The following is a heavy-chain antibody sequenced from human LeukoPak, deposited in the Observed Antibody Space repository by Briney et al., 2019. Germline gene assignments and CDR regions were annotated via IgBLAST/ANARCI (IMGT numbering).Heavy chain of an antibody. D-gene: IGHD3-22*01. CDR3: ARDGHRMYYYGSSDYRFDY. Sequence: ASVKVSCKASGYTFTSYYMHWVRQAPGQGLEWMGIINPSGGSTSYAQKFQGRVTMTRDMSTYTVYMEMRSLRSDDTAVYYCARDGHRMYYYGSSDYRFDYWGQGALVTVSS. CDR2: INPSGGST. V-gene: IGHV1-46*01. CDR1: GYTFTSYY. J-gene: IGHJ4*02.